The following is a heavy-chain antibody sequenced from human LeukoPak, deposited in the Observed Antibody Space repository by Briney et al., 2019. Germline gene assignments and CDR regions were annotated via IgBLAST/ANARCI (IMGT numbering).Heavy chain of an antibody. Sequence: PGGSLRLSCAASGFTFSSYDMNWVRQAPGKGLEWVSGISGSGGSTFYADSVKGRFTISRNNSKNTLYLQMNNLRAEDTAVYYCAKDFAPSYDFWSGLGFDYWGQGTLVTVSS. J-gene: IGHJ4*02. CDR3: AKDFAPSYDFWSGLGFDY. CDR1: GFTFSSYD. D-gene: IGHD3-3*01. CDR2: ISGSGGST. V-gene: IGHV3-23*01.